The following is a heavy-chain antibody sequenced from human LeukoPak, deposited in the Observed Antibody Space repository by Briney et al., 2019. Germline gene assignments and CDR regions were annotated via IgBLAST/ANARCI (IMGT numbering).Heavy chain of an antibody. CDR2: INDRGHT. D-gene: IGHD4-23*01. CDR1: GGSFIGYH. Sequence: PSETLSLTCSVHGGSFIGYHWNWIRQSPEKGLECIGEINDRGHTNYNPSLESRVTISVDASKKQFSLKLNSVTAADTAVYYCARDPTTVVTLPYYFDFWGQGTLVTVSS. J-gene: IGHJ4*02. V-gene: IGHV4-34*01. CDR3: ARDPTTVVTLPYYFDF.